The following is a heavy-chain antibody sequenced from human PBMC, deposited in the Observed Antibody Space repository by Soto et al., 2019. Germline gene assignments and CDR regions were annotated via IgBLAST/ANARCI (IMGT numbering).Heavy chain of an antibody. CDR2: IWYDGSNK. V-gene: IGHV3-33*01. Sequence: QVQLVESGGGVVQPGRSLRLSCAASGFTFSSYGMHWVRQAPGKGLEWVAVIWYDGSNKYYADSVKGRFTISRDNSKNTLYLQMKRLRAEDPAVYYCGREERGSGSLDYWGQGTLVTVSS. D-gene: IGHD3-10*01. CDR3: GREERGSGSLDY. J-gene: IGHJ4*02. CDR1: GFTFSSYG.